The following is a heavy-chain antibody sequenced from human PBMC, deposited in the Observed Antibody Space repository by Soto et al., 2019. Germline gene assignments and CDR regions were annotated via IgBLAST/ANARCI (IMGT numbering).Heavy chain of an antibody. J-gene: IGHJ6*02. CDR1: GGSMRSYY. Sequence: QVQLQESGPGLVKPSETLSLTCTVSGGSMRSYYWNWIRQPAGEGLEWIGRIYARGSTKYNPSLESRDTMFVDVSQNQFSLRLTSVTAADTAVYYCAGIGEEIYYGMDVWGQGTTVTVSS. D-gene: IGHD3-3*01. CDR3: AGIGEEIYYGMDV. CDR2: IYARGST. V-gene: IGHV4-4*07.